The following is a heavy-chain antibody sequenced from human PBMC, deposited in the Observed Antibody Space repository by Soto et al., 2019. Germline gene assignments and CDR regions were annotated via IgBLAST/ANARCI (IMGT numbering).Heavy chain of an antibody. Sequence: EVQLLESGGGLVQPGGSLRLSCAASGFTFTSYAMSWVRQAPGKGLEWVSAISGSGGSTYYADSVKVRFTISRDNSKNPLYLQMNSLRAEDTAVYYCARHSGYGVLGDYWGQGTLVTVYS. V-gene: IGHV3-23*01. CDR2: ISGSGGST. D-gene: IGHD5-12*01. J-gene: IGHJ4*02. CDR3: ARHSGYGVLGDY. CDR1: GFTFTSYA.